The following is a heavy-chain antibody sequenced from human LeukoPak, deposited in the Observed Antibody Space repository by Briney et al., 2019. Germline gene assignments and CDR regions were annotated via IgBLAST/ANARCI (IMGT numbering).Heavy chain of an antibody. CDR2: IYTSGST. D-gene: IGHD3-10*01. CDR1: GGSISSGSYY. V-gene: IGHV4-61*02. CDR3: ARDFTMVRGVHSTNWFDP. J-gene: IGHJ5*01. Sequence: PSQTLSLTCTVSGGSISSGSYYWSWIRQPAGKGLEWIGRIYTSGSTNYNPSLKSRVTISVDTSKNQFSLKLSSVTAADTAVYYCARDFTMVRGVHSTNWFDPWGKGTTVTVSS.